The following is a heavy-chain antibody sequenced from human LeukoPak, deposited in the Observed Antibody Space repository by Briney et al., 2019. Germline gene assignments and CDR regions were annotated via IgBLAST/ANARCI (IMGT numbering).Heavy chain of an antibody. CDR3: ARVSYSYGSDY. V-gene: IGHV3-48*04. J-gene: IGHJ4*02. D-gene: IGHD5-18*01. CDR2: ISSSSSTI. CDR1: GFTFSSYS. Sequence: PGGSLRLSCAASGFTFSSYSMNWVRQAPGKGLEWVSYISSSSSTIYYADSVKGRFTISRDNAKNSLYLQMNSLRAEDTAVYYCARVSYSYGSDYWGQGTLVTVSS.